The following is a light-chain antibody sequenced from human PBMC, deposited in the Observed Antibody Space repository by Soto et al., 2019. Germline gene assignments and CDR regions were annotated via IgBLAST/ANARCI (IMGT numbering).Light chain of an antibody. CDR2: DAS. V-gene: IGKV3D-15*01. CDR1: QSINRH. Sequence: EIVLTQSPATLSLSPGERATLSCRASQSINRHLAWYRQKPGQAPRLLIYDASNRATGIPTRFSGSGSGTEFTLTISSLQSEDFAVYYCQQYNSWPLTFGGGTRWISN. CDR3: QQYNSWPLT. J-gene: IGKJ4*01.